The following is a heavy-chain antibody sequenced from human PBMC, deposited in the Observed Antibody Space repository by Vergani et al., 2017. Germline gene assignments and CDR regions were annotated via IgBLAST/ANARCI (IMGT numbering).Heavy chain of an antibody. Sequence: EVQMVESGGGLVQPGRSLRLSCAASGFNFGGYAMHWVRQVPGKGLEWVSGISGSGGSTYYADSVKGRFTISRDNSKNTLYLQMNSLRAEDTAVYYCAKSRDFYYYMDVWGKGTTVTVSS. V-gene: IGHV3-23*04. CDR2: ISGSGGST. CDR1: GFNFGGYA. CDR3: AKSRDFYYYMDV. J-gene: IGHJ6*03.